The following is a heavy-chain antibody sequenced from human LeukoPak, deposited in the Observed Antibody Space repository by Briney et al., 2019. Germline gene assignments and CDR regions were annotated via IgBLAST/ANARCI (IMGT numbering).Heavy chain of an antibody. CDR1: GDSVSNYSAA. CDR2: TYYRSKWYN. V-gene: IGHV6-1*01. CDR3: ARDKGGSAASGLLDY. J-gene: IGHJ4*02. Sequence: SQTLSLTCAISGDSVSNYSAAWNWIRQSPSRGLEWLGRTYYRSKWYNDYAVSVKNRITINPDTSKNQFSLQLNSVTPEDTAVYYCARDKGGSAASGLLDYWGQGTLVTVSS. D-gene: IGHD2-15*01.